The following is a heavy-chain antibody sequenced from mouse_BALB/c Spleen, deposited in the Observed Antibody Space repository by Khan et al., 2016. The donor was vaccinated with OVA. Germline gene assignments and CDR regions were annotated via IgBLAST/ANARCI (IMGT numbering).Heavy chain of an antibody. J-gene: IGHJ3*01. V-gene: IGHV1S132*01. CDR3: ARGYVGNYEFAY. Sequence: QVQLQQSGAELVKPGASVKLSCKTSGYTFTNYWIQWVKQRPGQGLGWIGEIFPGTGTTYYNENFKAKATLTIDTSSSTAYMQLSSLTSEDAAVYCCARGYVGNYEFAYWGQGTLVTGSA. CDR1: GYTFTNYW. D-gene: IGHD2-1*01. CDR2: IFPGTGTT.